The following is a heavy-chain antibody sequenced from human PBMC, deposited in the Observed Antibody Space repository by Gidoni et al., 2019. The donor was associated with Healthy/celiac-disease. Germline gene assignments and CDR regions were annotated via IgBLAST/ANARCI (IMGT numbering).Heavy chain of an antibody. V-gene: IGHV1-46*01. J-gene: IGHJ4*02. CDR1: ASTFTSYY. CDR3: ARAGEVDTAMVESDY. CDR2: INPSGGST. Sequence: QVQLVQSGAEAQKPGASVMVSCKASASTFTSYYMHWVRQAPGQGLEWMGIINPSGGSTSYAQKFQGRVTMTRDTSTSTVYMELSSLRSEDTAVYYCARAGEVDTAMVESDYWGQGTLVTVSS. D-gene: IGHD5-18*01.